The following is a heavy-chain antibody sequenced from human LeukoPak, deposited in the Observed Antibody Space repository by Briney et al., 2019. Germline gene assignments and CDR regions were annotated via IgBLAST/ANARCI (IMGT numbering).Heavy chain of an antibody. CDR2: ISHDARNI. J-gene: IGHJ4*02. Sequence: GGSLRLSCAASGFTFSSYSMNWVRQAPGKGLEWVSLISHDARNIYYSDAVKGRFTISRDNSKNSLYLQMNSLRAEDTALYYCAKDPTSMINLFDYWGQG. CDR1: GFTFSSYS. D-gene: IGHD5-18*01. V-gene: IGHV3-21*04. CDR3: AKDPTSMINLFDY.